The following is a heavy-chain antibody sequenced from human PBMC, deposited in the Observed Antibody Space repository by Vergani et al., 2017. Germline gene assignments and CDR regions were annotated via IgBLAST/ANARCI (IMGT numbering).Heavy chain of an antibody. CDR1: GFSFRNAW. CDR2: IKSTFDRGTT. J-gene: IGHJ6*02. D-gene: IGHD2-21*01. CDR3: TTDPRYCGDGSCYWLRDHHYSGMDV. Sequence: EVQLVESGGGIVKPGGSLRLSCVASGFSFRNAWMNWVRRTPGKGLEWVGRIKSTFDRGTTDYAAAVKGRFTISRDDSKNTLFLQMNGRKTEDIGVYYCTTDPRYCGDGSCYWLRDHHYSGMDVWGQGTTVTVSS. V-gene: IGHV3-15*07.